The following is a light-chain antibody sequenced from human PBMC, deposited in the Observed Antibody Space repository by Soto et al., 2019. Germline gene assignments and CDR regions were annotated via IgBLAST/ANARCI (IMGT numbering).Light chain of an antibody. J-gene: IGKJ4*01. Sequence: EIVMTQSPLSLSVSPGESASISCRSSQSLLDSNGKSYLDWYLQRPGQSPQLLIHLASDRASGVPDRFSGSGSGKYFTLRISRVEAEDVGVYYCMQALHTPLTFGGGTRVEIK. CDR2: LAS. CDR1: QSLLDSNGKSY. CDR3: MQALHTPLT. V-gene: IGKV2-28*01.